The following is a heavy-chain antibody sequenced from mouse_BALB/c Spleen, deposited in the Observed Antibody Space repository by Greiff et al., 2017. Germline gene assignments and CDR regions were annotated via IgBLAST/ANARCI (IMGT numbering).Heavy chain of an antibody. CDR2: IWSGGST. V-gene: IGHV2-2*02. CDR3: ARMGVTEGFAY. D-gene: IGHD2-1*01. Sequence: VKLVESGPGLVQPSQSLSITCTASGFSLTSYGVYWVRQSPGKGLEWLGVIWSGGSTDYNEAFISRLSISKDNSKSQVFFRMNSLQANDTAIYYCARMGVTEGFAYWGQGTLVTVSA. CDR1: GFSLTSYG. J-gene: IGHJ3*01.